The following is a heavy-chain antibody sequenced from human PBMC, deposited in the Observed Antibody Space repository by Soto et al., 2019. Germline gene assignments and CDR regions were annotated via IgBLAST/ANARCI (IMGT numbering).Heavy chain of an antibody. CDR1: GFTFGDYA. V-gene: IGHV3-49*03. CDR2: IRSKAYGGTT. J-gene: IGHJ4*02. Sequence: GGPLRLSCTASGFTFGDYAMSRFRQAPGKGLEWVGFIRSKAYGGTTEYAASVKGRFTISRDDSKSIAYLQMNSLKTEDTAVYYCARDKKVAKIEYYFDYWGQGTLVTVSS. D-gene: IGHD5-12*01. CDR3: ARDKKVAKIEYYFDY.